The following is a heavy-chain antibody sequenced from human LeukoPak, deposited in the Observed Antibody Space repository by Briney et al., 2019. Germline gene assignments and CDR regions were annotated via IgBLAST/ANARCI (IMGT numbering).Heavy chain of an antibody. D-gene: IGHD3-22*01. CDR3: ARDGVGYYDSSGYYYFQH. Sequence: ASVKVSCKASGYTFTGFYMHWVRQAPGQGLEWMGWINPNSGVTNYAQKFQGRVTMTTDTSITTAYMELSRLRSDDTAVYYCARDGVGYYDSSGYYYFQHWGQGTLVTVSS. J-gene: IGHJ1*01. CDR1: GYTFTGFY. CDR2: INPNSGVT. V-gene: IGHV1-2*02.